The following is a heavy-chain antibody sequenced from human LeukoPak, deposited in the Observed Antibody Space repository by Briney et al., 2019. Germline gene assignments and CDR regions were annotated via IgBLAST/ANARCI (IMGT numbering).Heavy chain of an antibody. V-gene: IGHV1-2*02. CDR1: GYTFTDYY. Sequence: ASVKVSCKASGYTFTDYYIHWVRQAPGQGLEWMGWINPNNGATNYAQKFQGRVTMTRDTSISTAFMELSSLRSDDTAVYYCARDNYSGSSGYYRYPGYFDSWGQGTLVTVSS. J-gene: IGHJ4*02. CDR3: ARDNYSGSSGYYRYPGYFDS. CDR2: INPNNGAT. D-gene: IGHD3-22*01.